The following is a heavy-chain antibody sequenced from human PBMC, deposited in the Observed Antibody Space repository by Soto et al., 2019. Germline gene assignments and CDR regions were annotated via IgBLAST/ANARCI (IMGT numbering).Heavy chain of an antibody. Sequence: EVQLVESGGGLVKPGGSLRLSCAASGFTFSSYSMNWVRQAPGKGLEWVSSISSSSSYIYYADSVKGRFTISRDNAKNSMYLQMNSLRAEDTAVYYCARAGTGTTIYYYYYGMDVWGQGTTVTVSS. J-gene: IGHJ6*02. V-gene: IGHV3-21*01. D-gene: IGHD1-7*01. CDR3: ARAGTGTTIYYYYYGMDV. CDR2: ISSSSSYI. CDR1: GFTFSSYS.